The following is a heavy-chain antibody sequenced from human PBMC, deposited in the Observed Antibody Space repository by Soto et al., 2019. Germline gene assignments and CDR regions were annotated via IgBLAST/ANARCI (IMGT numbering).Heavy chain of an antibody. D-gene: IGHD4-4*01. CDR3: ARDMTTGNVMDF. V-gene: IGHV4-4*07. Sequence: VAGGNSSSFDGSWIRKTAGKGLEWIGRIYTSGSTNYNPSLKSRVTMSVDTSKNQFSLKLSSVTAADTAVYYCARDMTTGNVMDFWGQRTTV. CDR2: IYTSGST. CDR1: GGNSSSFD. J-gene: IGHJ6*02.